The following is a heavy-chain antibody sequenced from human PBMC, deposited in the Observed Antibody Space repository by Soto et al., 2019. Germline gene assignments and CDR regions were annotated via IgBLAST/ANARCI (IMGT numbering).Heavy chain of an antibody. V-gene: IGHV3-11*06. CDR1: VFTFSDYY. CDR2: SSNRGTFS. D-gene: IGHD1-7*01. CDR3: ARSGENYNRLEC. J-gene: IGHJ4*02. Sequence: GGSLRLSCECSVFTFSDYYISCIRDSPGKGLEWISYSSNRGTFSRYADSVKGRFSISRDNTKNLLYLQMNSLRAEDTAVYYCARSGENYNRLECWGQGTRVIVSS.